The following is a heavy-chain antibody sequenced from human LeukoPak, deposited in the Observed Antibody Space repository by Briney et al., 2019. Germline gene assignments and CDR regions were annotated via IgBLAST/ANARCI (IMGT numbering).Heavy chain of an antibody. CDR3: ANLYDFWSGYHQAFDY. CDR1: GFTFSSYA. D-gene: IGHD3-3*01. Sequence: GGSLRLSCAASGFTFSSYAMSWVRQAPGKGLEWVSAISGSGGSTYYAGSVKGRFTISRDNSKNTLYLQMNSLRAEDTAVYYCANLYDFWSGYHQAFDYWGQGTLVTVSS. J-gene: IGHJ4*02. CDR2: ISGSGGST. V-gene: IGHV3-23*01.